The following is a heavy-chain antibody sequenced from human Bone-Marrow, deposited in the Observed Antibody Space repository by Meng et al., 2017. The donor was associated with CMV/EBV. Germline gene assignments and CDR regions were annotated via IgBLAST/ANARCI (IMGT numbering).Heavy chain of an antibody. D-gene: IGHD4-11*01. Sequence: SETLSLTCAVYGGSFSGYYWIWIRQPPGKGLEWIGEINHSGSTNYNPSLKSRVTISVDTSKNQFSLKLSSVTAADTAVYYCARGYSNYRYYYGMDVWGQGTTVTVSS. CDR2: INHSGST. CDR1: GGSFSGYY. J-gene: IGHJ6*02. CDR3: ARGYSNYRYYYGMDV. V-gene: IGHV4-34*01.